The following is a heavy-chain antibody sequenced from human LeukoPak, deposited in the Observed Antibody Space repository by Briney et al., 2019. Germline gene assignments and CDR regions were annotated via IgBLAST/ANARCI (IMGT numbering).Heavy chain of an antibody. D-gene: IGHD6-19*01. CDR2: INPSGGTT. CDR1: GYTFTSYY. J-gene: IGHJ4*02. V-gene: IGHV1-46*01. Sequence: ASVKVSCKASGYTFTSYYMHWVRQAPGQGLEWMGIINPSGGTTNYAQKFQGRVTMTRDMSTSTVYMELSSLRSEDTAVYYCARDLSGRQVAGKMKGGSDYWGQGTLVTVSS. CDR3: ARDLSGRQVAGKMKGGSDY.